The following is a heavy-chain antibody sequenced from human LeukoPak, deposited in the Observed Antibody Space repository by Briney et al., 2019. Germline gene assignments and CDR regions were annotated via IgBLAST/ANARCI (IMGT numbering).Heavy chain of an antibody. V-gene: IGHV4-34*01. D-gene: IGHD1-26*01. CDR3: ARVRRPGRDMDV. CDR1: GGSFSGYY. J-gene: IGHJ6*03. CDR2: INHSGST. Sequence: SSETLSPTCAVYGGSFSGYYWSWIRQPPGKGLEWIGEINHSGSTNYNPSLKSRVTISVDTSKNQFSLKLSSVTAADTAVYYCARVRRPGRDMDVWGKGTTVTVSS.